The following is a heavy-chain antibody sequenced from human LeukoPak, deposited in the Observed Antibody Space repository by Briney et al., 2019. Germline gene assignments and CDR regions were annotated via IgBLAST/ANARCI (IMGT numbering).Heavy chain of an antibody. Sequence: GASVKVSCKASAYTFTSYDINWARQATGQGLEWMGWMDPNSGNTAYAQKFQGIVTMTRDTSISTAYMELSSLRSEDTAVYYCARGHGPGGSRWPNLDHWGQGTLVTVSS. J-gene: IGHJ4*02. CDR2: MDPNSGNT. CDR1: AYTFTSYD. D-gene: IGHD6-13*01. CDR3: ARGHGPGGSRWPNLDH. V-gene: IGHV1-8*01.